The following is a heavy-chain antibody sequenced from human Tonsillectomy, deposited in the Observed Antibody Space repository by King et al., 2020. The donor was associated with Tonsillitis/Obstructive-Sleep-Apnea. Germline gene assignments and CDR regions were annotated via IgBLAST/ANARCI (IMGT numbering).Heavy chain of an antibody. CDR2: IKQDGSEK. Sequence: VQLVESGGGLVQPGGSLRLSCAASGFTFSNYWMSWVRQAPGKGLEWVANIKQDGSEKNCVDSVKGRFTISRDNAKNSLYLQMNSLRAEDTAVYYCAARFDIVVVPGARTHGCFDPWGQGTLVTVSS. J-gene: IGHJ5*02. D-gene: IGHD2-2*01. CDR1: GFTFSNYW. V-gene: IGHV3-7*02. CDR3: AARFDIVVVPGARTHGCFDP.